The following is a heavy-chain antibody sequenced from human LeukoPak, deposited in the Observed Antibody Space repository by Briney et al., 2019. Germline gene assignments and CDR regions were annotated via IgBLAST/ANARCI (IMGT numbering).Heavy chain of an antibody. J-gene: IGHJ5*02. CDR3: ARGRGAYYDFWSGYQEHLNWFDP. Sequence: PSETLSLTCAVYGGSFSGYYWSWIRQPPGKGLEWIGYIYYSGSTNYNPSLKSRVTISVDTSKNQFSLKLSSVTAADTAVYYCARGRGAYYDFWSGYQEHLNWFDPWGQGTLVTVSS. V-gene: IGHV4-59*01. CDR1: GGSFSGYY. D-gene: IGHD3-3*01. CDR2: IYYSGST.